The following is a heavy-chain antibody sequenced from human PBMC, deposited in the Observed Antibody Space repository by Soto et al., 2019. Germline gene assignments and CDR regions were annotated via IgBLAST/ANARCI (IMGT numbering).Heavy chain of an antibody. Sequence: PGGSLRLSCAASGFTFSSYAMSWVRQAPGKGLEWVSAISGSGGSTYYADSVKGRFTISRDNSKNTLYLQMNSLRAEDTAVYYCAKDQSSSWFRFAFVKTPFDYWGQGTLVTVSS. CDR2: ISGSGGST. D-gene: IGHD6-13*01. CDR3: AKDQSSSWFRFAFVKTPFDY. V-gene: IGHV3-23*01. CDR1: GFTFSSYA. J-gene: IGHJ4*02.